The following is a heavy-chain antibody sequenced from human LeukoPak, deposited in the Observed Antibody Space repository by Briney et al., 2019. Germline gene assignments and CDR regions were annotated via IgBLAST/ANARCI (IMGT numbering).Heavy chain of an antibody. V-gene: IGHV4-59*01. CDR3: ARAQRDDFWSGYSYYMDV. Sequence: SETLSLTCTVSGGSISSYYWSWIRQPPGKGLEWIGYIYYSGSTNYNPSLKSRVTISVDTSKNQFSLKLSSVTAADTAVYYCARAQRDDFWSGYSYYMDVWGKGTTVTVSS. CDR1: GGSISSYY. D-gene: IGHD3-3*01. CDR2: IYYSGST. J-gene: IGHJ6*03.